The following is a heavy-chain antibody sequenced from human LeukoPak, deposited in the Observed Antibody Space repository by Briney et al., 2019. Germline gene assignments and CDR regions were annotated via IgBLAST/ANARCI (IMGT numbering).Heavy chain of an antibody. D-gene: IGHD2-21*02. V-gene: IGHV3-20*04. CDR3: AKDRGVVVTACLDY. J-gene: IGHJ4*02. CDR2: INWNGGST. Sequence: GGSLRLSCVGFGYTFDDHGMSWVRQAPGKGLEWVAGINWNGGSTGYADSVKGRFTISRDNSKNTLYLQMNSLRAEDTAVYYCAKDRGVVVTACLDYWGQGTLVTVSS. CDR1: GYTFDDHG.